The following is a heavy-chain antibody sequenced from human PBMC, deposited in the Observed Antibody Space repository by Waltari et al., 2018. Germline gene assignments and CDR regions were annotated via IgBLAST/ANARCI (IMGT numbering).Heavy chain of an antibody. CDR2: IKQDGSEK. V-gene: IGHV3-7*01. CDR1: GFTCSRYW. J-gene: IGHJ4*02. D-gene: IGHD3-10*01. CDR3: ARDKIWFGEFIDY. Sequence: EVQLVESGGGLVQPGGSLRLSCAASGFTCSRYWMSWVRRAPGKGLEWVANIKQDGSEKYYVDSVRGRFTISRDNAKNSLYLQMNSLRAEDTAVYYCARDKIWFGEFIDYWGQGTLVTVSS.